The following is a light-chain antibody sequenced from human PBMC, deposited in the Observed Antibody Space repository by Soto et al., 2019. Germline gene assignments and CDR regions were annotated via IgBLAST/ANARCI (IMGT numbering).Light chain of an antibody. CDR2: GVS. CDR3: QQYSSVPHT. V-gene: IGKV3-20*01. CDR1: QSVTNTY. Sequence: ESVLTQSPGTLSLSPGARATLSCRAPQSVTNTYFAWYQQKPGQSPRLIIYGVSSRATDIPDRFSGSGSGTDFTLTISRLEPEDFVVYYCQQYSSVPHTFGQGTQLEVK. J-gene: IGKJ2*01.